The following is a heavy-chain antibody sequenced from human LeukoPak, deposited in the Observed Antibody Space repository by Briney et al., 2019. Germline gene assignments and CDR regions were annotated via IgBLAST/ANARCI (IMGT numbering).Heavy chain of an antibody. CDR2: IYYSGST. V-gene: IGHV4-59*01. CDR1: GGSISSYY. Sequence: SETLSLTCTVSGGSISSYYWSWIRQPPGKGLEWIGYIYYSGSTDYNPSLKSRVTISVDTSKNQFSLKLRSVTAADTAVYYCARGIAAAGSDIDYWGQGTLVTVSS. J-gene: IGHJ4*02. D-gene: IGHD6-13*01. CDR3: ARGIAAAGSDIDY.